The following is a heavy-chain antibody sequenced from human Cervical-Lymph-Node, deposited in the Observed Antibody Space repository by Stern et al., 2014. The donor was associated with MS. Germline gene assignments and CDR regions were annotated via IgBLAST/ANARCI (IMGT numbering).Heavy chain of an antibody. CDR3: AREGIPGAGGTFDH. D-gene: IGHD1-26*01. V-gene: IGHV1-69*01. CDR1: GGTFSSYT. Sequence: VQLVESGAEVKKPGSSVKVSCNVSGGTFSSYTINWVRQAPGQGLEWMGGIIPIFATTNYPQRFQGKVTITADGSTSTTYLEVSSLTSEDTADYYCAREGIPGAGGTFDHWGQGTLVIVSS. CDR2: IIPIFATT. J-gene: IGHJ4*02.